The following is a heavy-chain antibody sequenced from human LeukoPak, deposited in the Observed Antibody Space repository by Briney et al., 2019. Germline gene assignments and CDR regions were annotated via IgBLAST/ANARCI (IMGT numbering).Heavy chain of an antibody. V-gene: IGHV3-64*01. Sequence: PGGSLRLSCAASGFTFSSYAMHWVRQAPGKGLEYVSAISSNGGSTYYANSVKGRFTISRDNSKDTLYLQMGTLRAEDMAVYYCTRNRGGNDPFDIWGHGTMVTVSS. CDR3: TRNRGGNDPFDI. D-gene: IGHD4-23*01. J-gene: IGHJ3*02. CDR2: ISSNGGST. CDR1: GFTFSSYA.